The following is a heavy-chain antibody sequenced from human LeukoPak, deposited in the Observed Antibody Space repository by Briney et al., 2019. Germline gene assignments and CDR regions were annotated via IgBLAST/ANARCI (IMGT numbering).Heavy chain of an antibody. CDR1: GFTHSSYA. CDR2: ISGSGSNT. V-gene: IGHV3-23*01. D-gene: IGHD6-13*01. Sequence: GVSLTLSCAASGFTHSSYAMIWVRQAPGKGLEGVSAISGSGSNTYYADSVKGRLNISRDNSKNTLYLQMHSLRAEDTAVYYCAKDLDSSWNFFNAFDIWGQGTMVTVSS. CDR3: AKDLDSSWNFFNAFDI. J-gene: IGHJ3*02.